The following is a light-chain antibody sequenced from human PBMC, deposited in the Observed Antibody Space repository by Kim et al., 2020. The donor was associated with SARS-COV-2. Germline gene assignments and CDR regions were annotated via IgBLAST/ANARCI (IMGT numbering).Light chain of an antibody. CDR1: QSLSSSY. CDR2: DAS. J-gene: IGKJ4*01. Sequence: EIVLTQSPATLSLSPGETATLSCGASQSLSSSYLAWYQQKPGLAPRLLIYDASRRATGIPDRFSGSGSGTDFTLTISRLEPEDFAVYYSKQYSGSQLTYGAGTNVHI. V-gene: IGKV3D-20*01. CDR3: KQYSGSQLT.